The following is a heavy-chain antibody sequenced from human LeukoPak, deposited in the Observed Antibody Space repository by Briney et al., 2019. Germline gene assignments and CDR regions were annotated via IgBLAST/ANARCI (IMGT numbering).Heavy chain of an antibody. CDR2: ISAYNGNT. J-gene: IGHJ5*02. D-gene: IGHD3-22*01. V-gene: IGHV1-18*01. Sequence: GASVKVSCKASGYTFTSYGISWVRQAPGQGLEWTGWISAYNGNTNYAQKLQGRVTMTTDTSTSTAYMELRSLRSDDTAVYYCARDRYYYDSSGYFGAISGVLYNWFDPWGQGTLVTVSS. CDR3: ARDRYYYDSSGYFGAISGVLYNWFDP. CDR1: GYTFTSYG.